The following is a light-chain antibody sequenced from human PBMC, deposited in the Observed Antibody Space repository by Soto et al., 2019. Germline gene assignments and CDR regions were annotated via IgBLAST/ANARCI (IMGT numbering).Light chain of an antibody. CDR3: QQSYSTQWW. CDR2: AAS. V-gene: IGKV1-39*01. Sequence: DIQMTQSPSSLSASVGDRVTITCRASQSISSYLNWYQQKPGKAPKLLIYAASSLQSGVPSRFSGSGSWRDLALTISSLQPEDFATYYCQQSYSTQWWVGQGTKVDIK. J-gene: IGKJ1*01. CDR1: QSISSY.